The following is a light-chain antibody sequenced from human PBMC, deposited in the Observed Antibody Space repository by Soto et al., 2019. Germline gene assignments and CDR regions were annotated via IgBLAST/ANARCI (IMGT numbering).Light chain of an antibody. Sequence: EIMMTQSPATLSVSPGERATVSCRASDSVSSNLAWYQQKPGQPPRLLICGASTRATGIPARFSGSGSGTDFTLTISSLQSEDFAVYYCQQYNNWPWGTFGQGTRLEIK. CDR1: DSVSSN. V-gene: IGKV3-15*01. J-gene: IGKJ5*01. CDR2: GAS. CDR3: QQYNNWPWGT.